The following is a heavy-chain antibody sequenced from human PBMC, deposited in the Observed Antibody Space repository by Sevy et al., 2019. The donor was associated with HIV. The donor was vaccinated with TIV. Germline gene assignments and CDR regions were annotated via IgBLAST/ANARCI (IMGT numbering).Heavy chain of an antibody. D-gene: IGHD6-19*01. CDR2: IYYSGST. J-gene: IGHJ4*02. V-gene: IGHV4-59*01. Sequence: SETLSLTCTVSGGSISSYYWSWIRQPPGKGLEWIGYIYYSGSTNYNPSLKSRVTISVDTSKNQFSLKLSSVTAADTAVYYCARVGIAVAGGFDYWGQGTLVTVSS. CDR3: ARVGIAVAGGFDY. CDR1: GGSISSYY.